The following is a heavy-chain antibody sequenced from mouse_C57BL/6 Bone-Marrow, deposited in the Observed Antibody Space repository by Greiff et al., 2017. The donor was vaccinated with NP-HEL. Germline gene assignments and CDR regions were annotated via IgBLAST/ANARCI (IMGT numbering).Heavy chain of an antibody. CDR2: IYPRSGNT. CDR1: GYTFTSYG. D-gene: IGHD6-5*01. V-gene: IGHV1-81*01. Sequence: QVQLQQSGAELARPGASVKLSCKASGYTFTSYGISWVKQRTGQGLEWIGEIYPRSGNTYYNEKFKGKATLTADKSSSTAYMELRSLTSEDSAVYFWARRRGPMAPFAYWGQGTLVTVSA. CDR3: ARRRGPMAPFAY. J-gene: IGHJ3*01.